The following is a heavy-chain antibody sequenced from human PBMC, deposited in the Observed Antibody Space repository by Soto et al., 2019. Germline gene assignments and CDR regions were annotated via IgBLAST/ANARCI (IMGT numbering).Heavy chain of an antibody. D-gene: IGHD3-16*01. CDR2: ISAYNGNT. V-gene: IGHV1-18*01. CDR1: GYTFTNFG. CDR3: ARGGTPIEY. J-gene: IGHJ4*02. Sequence: QVHLVQSGAEVKKPGASVKVSCTASGYTFTNFGISWVRQAPGQGLEWMGWISAYNGNTNYSQKFQGRVTMTTDTPTRTAYMELRSMRSDDTAVYYCARGGTPIEYWGQGTLVTVSS.